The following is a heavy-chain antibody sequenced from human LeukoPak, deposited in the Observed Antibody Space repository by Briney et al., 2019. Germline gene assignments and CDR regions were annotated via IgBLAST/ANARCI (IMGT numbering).Heavy chain of an antibody. J-gene: IGHJ3*02. CDR3: ARARVNTGVVVIPTPYAFDI. CDR1: GGSLSSGSYY. Sequence: SETLSLTCTVSGGSLSSGSYYWSWIRQPAGKGLEWIGRIYTSGSTNYNPSLKSRVTISVDTSKNQFSLKLSSVTAADTAVYYCARARVNTGVVVIPTPYAFDIWAKGQWSPSLQ. CDR2: IYTSGST. D-gene: IGHD3-22*01. V-gene: IGHV4-61*02.